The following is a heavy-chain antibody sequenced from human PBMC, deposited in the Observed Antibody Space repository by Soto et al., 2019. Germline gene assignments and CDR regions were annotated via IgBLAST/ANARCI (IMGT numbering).Heavy chain of an antibody. J-gene: IGHJ4*02. CDR3: ATGTLAQTFEF. CDR2: ISFSSSYI. Sequence: GGSLRLSCAASGFKFSTYIVDWVRQAPGKGLEWVASISFSSSYIYYADSVKGRFTVSRDNARNSLYLQMNSLRADDTAVYYCATGTLAQTFEFWGQGTLVTVS. V-gene: IGHV3-21*06. CDR1: GFKFSTYI. D-gene: IGHD1-1*01.